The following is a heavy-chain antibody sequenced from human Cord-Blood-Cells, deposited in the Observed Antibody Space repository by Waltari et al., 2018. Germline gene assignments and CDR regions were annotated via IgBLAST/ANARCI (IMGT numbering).Heavy chain of an antibody. V-gene: IGHV3-21*01. Sequence: EVQLVESGGGLVKPGGSLRLSCAASGFTISSYSMNWVREAPGKGLEWVSSISSSSSYIYYADSVKGRFTISRDNAKNSLYLQMNSLRAEDTAVYYCAREEVGAHDAFDIWGQGTMVTDSS. CDR1: GFTISSYS. CDR3: AREEVGAHDAFDI. D-gene: IGHD1-26*01. CDR2: ISSSSSYI. J-gene: IGHJ3*02.